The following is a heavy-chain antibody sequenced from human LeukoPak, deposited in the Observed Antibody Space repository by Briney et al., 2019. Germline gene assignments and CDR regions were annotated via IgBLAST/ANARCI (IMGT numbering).Heavy chain of an antibody. CDR3: ATEVAAYYGSGSSSPPRDYGMDV. Sequence: GASVTLSFKASGYTFTSYGNSWVRHAPAPGQELKGWVSAYNGNTNYAQKLQGRVTMTTDTSTSTAYMELRSLRSDDTAVYYCATEVAAYYGSGSSSPPRDYGMDVWGQGTTVTVSS. CDR1: GYTFTSYG. J-gene: IGHJ6*02. V-gene: IGHV1-18*01. D-gene: IGHD3-10*01. CDR2: VSAYNGNT.